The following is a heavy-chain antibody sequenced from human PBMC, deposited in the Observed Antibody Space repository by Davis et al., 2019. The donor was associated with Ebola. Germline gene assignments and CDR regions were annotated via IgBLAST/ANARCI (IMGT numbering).Heavy chain of an antibody. CDR3: ARDRYNWNQLDPFDI. V-gene: IGHV3-33*05. CDR2: ISYDGSNK. Sequence: LSLTCAASGFTFNNYGMHWVRQAPGKGLEWVAVISYDGSNKYYADSVKGRFTISRDNSKNTLYLQMNSLRDEDTAVYYCARDRYNWNQLDPFDIWGQGTMVTVSS. CDR1: GFTFNNYG. D-gene: IGHD1-20*01. J-gene: IGHJ3*02.